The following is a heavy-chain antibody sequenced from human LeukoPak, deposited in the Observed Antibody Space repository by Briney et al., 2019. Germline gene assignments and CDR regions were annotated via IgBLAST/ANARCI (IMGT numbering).Heavy chain of an antibody. J-gene: IGHJ4*02. Sequence: GASMKVSCKASGYTFTSYVISWVRQAPGQGLEWMGWINTNTGNPTYAQGFTGRFVFSLDTSVSTAYLQISSLKAEDTAVYYCARDREYYYDSSGSIDYWGQGTLVTVSS. CDR2: INTNTGNP. CDR3: ARDREYYYDSSGSIDY. D-gene: IGHD3-22*01. CDR1: GYTFTSYV. V-gene: IGHV7-4-1*02.